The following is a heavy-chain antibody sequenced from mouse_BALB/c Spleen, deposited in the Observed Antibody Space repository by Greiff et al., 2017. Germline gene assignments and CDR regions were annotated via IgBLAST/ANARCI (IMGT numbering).Heavy chain of an antibody. J-gene: IGHJ3*01. V-gene: IGHV2-9*02. CDR3: ARDRAYYGSSYGFAY. Sequence: QVQLKESGPGLVAPSQSLSITCTVSGFSLTSYGVHWVRQPPGMGLEWLGVIWAGGSTNYNSALMSRLSISKDNSKSQVFLKMNSLQTDDTAMYYCARDRAYYGSSYGFAYWGQGTLVTVSA. CDR2: IWAGGST. CDR1: GFSLTSYG. D-gene: IGHD1-1*01.